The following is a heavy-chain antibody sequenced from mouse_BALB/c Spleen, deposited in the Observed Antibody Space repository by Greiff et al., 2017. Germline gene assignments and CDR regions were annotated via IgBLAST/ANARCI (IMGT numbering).Heavy chain of an antibody. CDR2: ISSGGST. Sequence: EVQLVESGGGLVKPGGSLKLSCAASGFTFSSYAMSWVRQTPEKRLEWVASISSGGSTYYPDSVKGRFTISRDNARNILYLQMSSLRSEDTAMYYCARGGVYGNYGAMDYWGQGTSVTVSS. CDR3: ARGGVYGNYGAMDY. D-gene: IGHD2-1*01. J-gene: IGHJ4*01. V-gene: IGHV5-6-5*01. CDR1: GFTFSSYA.